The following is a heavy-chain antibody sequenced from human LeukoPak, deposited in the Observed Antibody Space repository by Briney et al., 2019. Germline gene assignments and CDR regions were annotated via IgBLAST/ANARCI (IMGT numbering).Heavy chain of an antibody. J-gene: IGHJ6*03. CDR2: ISSSSSYV. CDR3: ARSGSSTVFYYMDV. V-gene: IGHV3-21*01. D-gene: IGHD3-10*01. Sequence: GGSLRLSCAASGFTFSSYSMNWVRQAPGKGLEWVSSISSSSSYVYYADSVKGRFTISRDNAKNSLYLQMNSLRAEDTAVYYCARSGSSTVFYYMDVWGKGTTVTVSS. CDR1: GFTFSSYS.